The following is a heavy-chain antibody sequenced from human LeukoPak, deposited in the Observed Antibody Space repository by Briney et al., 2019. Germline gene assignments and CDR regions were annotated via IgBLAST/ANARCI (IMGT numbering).Heavy chain of an antibody. CDR1: GFTFSNYW. Sequence: GGSLRLSCAASGFTFSNYWMSWVRQAPGKGLEWVADIKQDGSEKYYVDSAKGRFTISRDNAKNSLYLQMNSLRAEDTAVFYCARVYNWNYFDYWGQGTLVTVSS. CDR2: IKQDGSEK. V-gene: IGHV3-7*05. J-gene: IGHJ4*02. CDR3: ARVYNWNYFDY. D-gene: IGHD1-20*01.